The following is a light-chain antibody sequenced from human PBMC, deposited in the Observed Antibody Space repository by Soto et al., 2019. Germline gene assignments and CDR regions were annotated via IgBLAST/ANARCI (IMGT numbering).Light chain of an antibody. CDR1: SGHSSYA. Sequence: QPVLTQSPSASASLGASVKLTCTLSSGHSSYAIAWHQKQPGKGPRYLMDLNNDGSHSKGDGIPDRFSGSSSGAERYLIISSLQSEDEADYYCQTWGTGFQVFGGGTKLPV. V-gene: IGLV4-69*01. J-gene: IGLJ2*01. CDR2: LNNDGSH. CDR3: QTWGTGFQV.